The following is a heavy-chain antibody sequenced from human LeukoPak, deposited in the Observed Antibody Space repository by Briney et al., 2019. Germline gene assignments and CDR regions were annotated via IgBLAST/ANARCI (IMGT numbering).Heavy chain of an antibody. CDR3: VRETRESVAATATTTRDWYFDL. J-gene: IGHJ2*01. CDR2: ISGSGGST. Sequence: PGGSLRLSCAASGFTFSSYAMSWVRQAPGKGLEWVSAISGSGGSTYYADSVKGRFTISRDNSKNTLYLQMNSLRPEDTAVYYCVRETRESVAATATTTRDWYFDLWGRGTLVTVSS. CDR1: GFTFSSYA. D-gene: IGHD6-13*01. V-gene: IGHV3-23*01.